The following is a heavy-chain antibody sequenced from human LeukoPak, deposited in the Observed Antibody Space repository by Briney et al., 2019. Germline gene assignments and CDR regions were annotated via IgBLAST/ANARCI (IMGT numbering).Heavy chain of an antibody. CDR3: AKEYSGYDFDH. CDR2: TSGSGVNS. CDR1: GFTLRSYD. Sequence: GGSLRLSCAASGFTLRSYDMSWVRQAPGKRLEWVAATSGSGVNSYYADSVRGRFTISRDNSQNTLYLQMDSLRAEDTALYYCAKEYSGYDFDHWGQGTLVTVSS. J-gene: IGHJ4*02. V-gene: IGHV3-23*01. D-gene: IGHD5-12*01.